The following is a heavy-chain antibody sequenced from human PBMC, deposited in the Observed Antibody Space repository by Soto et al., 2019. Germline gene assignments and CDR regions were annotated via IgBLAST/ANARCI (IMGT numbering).Heavy chain of an antibody. J-gene: IGHJ4*02. CDR2: FYYSGST. Sequence: PSEPLSLNCTVSGGSISSSGYYWGWIRQPPGKGLEWIGSFYYSGSTYYNPSLKSRVTISVDTSDNHFSLKLSSVTAADTAVYYCARQVIDGALAGAGSFDYWGQGTLVTVSS. CDR3: ARQVIDGALAGAGSFDY. D-gene: IGHD3-10*01. V-gene: IGHV4-39*01. CDR1: GGSISSSGYY.